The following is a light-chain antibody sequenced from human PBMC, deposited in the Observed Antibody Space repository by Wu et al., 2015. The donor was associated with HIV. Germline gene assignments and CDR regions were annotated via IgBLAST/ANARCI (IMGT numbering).Light chain of an antibody. J-gene: IGKJ4*01. CDR3: QQRSNWPRLT. CDR1: QSVSIY. Sequence: ESVLTQSPATLSLSPGERASLSCRASQSVSIYLAWYQQKAGQAPRLLIYDASSRATGIPARFSGSGSGTDFTLTISSLEPEDSAIYYCQQRSNWPRLTFGGGTKVE. V-gene: IGKV3-11*01. CDR2: DAS.